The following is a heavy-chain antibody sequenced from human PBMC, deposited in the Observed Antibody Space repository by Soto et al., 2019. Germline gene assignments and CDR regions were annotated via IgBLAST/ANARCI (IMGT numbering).Heavy chain of an antibody. D-gene: IGHD3-22*01. J-gene: IGHJ1*01. V-gene: IGHV1-69*13. CDR2: IIPIFGTA. CDR1: GGTFSSYA. CDR3: ARESDVDYYDSSGYVL. Sequence: SVKVACKASGGTFSSYAISWVRQAPGQGLEWMGGIIPIFGTANYAQKFQGRVTITADESTSTAYMELSSLRSEDTAVYYCARESDVDYYDSSGYVLWGQGTLVTVSS.